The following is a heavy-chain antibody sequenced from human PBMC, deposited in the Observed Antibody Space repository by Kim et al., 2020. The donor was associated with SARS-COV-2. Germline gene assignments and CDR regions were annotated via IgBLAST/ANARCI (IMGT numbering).Heavy chain of an antibody. D-gene: IGHD6-13*01. CDR1: GFTFTSSA. J-gene: IGHJ2*01. Sequence: SVKVSCKASGFTFTSSAVQWVRQARGQRLEWIGWIVVGSGNTNYAQKFQERVTITRDMSTSTAYMELSSLRSEDTAVYYCAAAPGIAEDWYFDLWGRGTLVTVSS. V-gene: IGHV1-58*01. CDR2: IVVGSGNT. CDR3: AAAPGIAEDWYFDL.